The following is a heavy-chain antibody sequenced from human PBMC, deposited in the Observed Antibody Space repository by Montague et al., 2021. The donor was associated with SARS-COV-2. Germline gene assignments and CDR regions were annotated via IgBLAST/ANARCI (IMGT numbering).Heavy chain of an antibody. CDR1: GGSITGSSYY. CDR3: ARPGRDRSAWNPWDWFDP. V-gene: IGHV4-39*07. J-gene: IGHJ5*02. D-gene: IGHD1-1*01. CDR2: IFCSGST. Sequence: SETLSLTCTVSGGSITGSSYYWAWVRRSPGKGLEWLGSIFCSGSTYDNPSLKSRGTMSLDTSKNQFSLNLTSVTAADTAVYYCARPGRDRSAWNPWDWFDPWGQGIPVTVSS.